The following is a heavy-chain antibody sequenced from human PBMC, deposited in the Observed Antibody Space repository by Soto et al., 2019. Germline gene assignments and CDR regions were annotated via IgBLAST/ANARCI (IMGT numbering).Heavy chain of an antibody. CDR2: INSDGSST. CDR1: GFTFSSYW. D-gene: IGHD3-3*01. Sequence: PGGSLRLSCAASGFTFSSYWMHWVRQAPGKGLVWVSRINSDGSSTSYADSVKGRFTISRDNAKNTLHLQMNSLRAEDTAVYYCASSTFGVVAYYYMDVWGKGTTVTVSS. CDR3: ASSTFGVVAYYYMDV. J-gene: IGHJ6*03. V-gene: IGHV3-74*01.